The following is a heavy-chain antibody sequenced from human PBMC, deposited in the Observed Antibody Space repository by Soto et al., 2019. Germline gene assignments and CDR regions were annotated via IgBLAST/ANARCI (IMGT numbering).Heavy chain of an antibody. J-gene: IGHJ3*02. Sequence: QVQLVESGGGVVQPGRSLRLSCAASGFTFSSYAMHWVRQAPGKGLEWVAVISYDGSNKYYADSVKGRFTISRDNSKNXXYLQMNSLRAEDTAVYYCARDLNNDYGDSVFAFDIWGQGTMVTVSS. CDR1: GFTFSSYA. CDR2: ISYDGSNK. CDR3: ARDLNNDYGDSVFAFDI. D-gene: IGHD4-17*01. V-gene: IGHV3-30-3*01.